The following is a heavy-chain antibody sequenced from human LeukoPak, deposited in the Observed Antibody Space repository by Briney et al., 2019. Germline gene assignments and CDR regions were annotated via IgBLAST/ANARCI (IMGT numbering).Heavy chain of an antibody. J-gene: IGHJ3*02. D-gene: IGHD2-2*01. Sequence: GGSLRLSCAASGFTVSSNYMSWVRQAPGKGLEWVSVIYSGGSTYYADSVKGRFTISRDNSKNTLYLQMNSLRAEDTAVYYCARATRYCSSTSCHGDAFDIWGQGTMVTVSS. CDR2: IYSGGST. CDR3: ARATRYCSSTSCHGDAFDI. V-gene: IGHV3-53*01. CDR1: GFTVSSNY.